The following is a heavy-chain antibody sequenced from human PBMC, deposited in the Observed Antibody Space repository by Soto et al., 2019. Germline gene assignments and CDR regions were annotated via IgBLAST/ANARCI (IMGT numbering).Heavy chain of an antibody. CDR3: ARDRWGDGYNYYNYDMDV. D-gene: IGHD5-12*01. J-gene: IGHJ6*02. Sequence: QVQLQESGPGLVKPSETLSLTCTVSGGSVSSGSYYWSWIRQPPGKGLEWIGYLYYSGSTNYNPSLTIRVTISVGTSRNQFSLKLSSVTAADTAVYYCARDRWGDGYNYYNYDMDVWGQGTTVTVSS. V-gene: IGHV4-61*01. CDR2: LYYSGST. CDR1: GGSVSSGSYY.